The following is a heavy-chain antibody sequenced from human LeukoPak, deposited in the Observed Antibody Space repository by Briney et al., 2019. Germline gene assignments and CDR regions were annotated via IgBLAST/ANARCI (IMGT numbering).Heavy chain of an antibody. J-gene: IGHJ4*02. Sequence: PSETLSLTCTVSGGSISSSSYYWGWIRQPPGKGLEWFGSIYYSGSTYYNPSLKSRVTISVDTSKNQFSLKLSSVTAADTAVYYCARHVFTITMVRGVIITGSHFDYWGQGTLVTVSS. V-gene: IGHV4-39*01. CDR1: GGSISSSSYY. CDR2: IYYSGST. D-gene: IGHD3-10*01. CDR3: ARHVFTITMVRGVIITGSHFDY.